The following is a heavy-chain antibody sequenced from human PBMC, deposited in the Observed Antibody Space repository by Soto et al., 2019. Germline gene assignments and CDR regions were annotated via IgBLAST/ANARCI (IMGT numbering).Heavy chain of an antibody. CDR1: GGSISSYY. CDR3: ARLYCTNGVCYFDY. V-gene: IGHV4-59*01. CDR2: IYYSGST. Sequence: SETLSLTCTVSGGSISSYYWSWIRQPPGKGLEGIGYIYYSGSTNYNPSLKSRVTISVDTSKNQFSLKLSSVTAADTAVYYCARLYCTNGVCYFDYWGQGTLVTVSS. J-gene: IGHJ4*02. D-gene: IGHD2-8*01.